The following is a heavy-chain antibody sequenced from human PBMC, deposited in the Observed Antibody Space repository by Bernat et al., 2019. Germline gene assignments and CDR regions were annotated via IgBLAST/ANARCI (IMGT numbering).Heavy chain of an antibody. V-gene: IGHV3-9*01. CDR1: GFTFDDYA. Sequence: EVQLVESGGGLVQPGRSLRLSCAASGFTFDDYAMHWVRQAPGKGLEWVSGISWNSGSIGYADSVTGRFTISRDSAKNSLYLRMNSLRAEDTALYYCAKSRWGSYGSGVFDVWGQGTMVTVSS. CDR3: AKSRWGSYGSGVFDV. J-gene: IGHJ3*01. CDR2: ISWNSGSI. D-gene: IGHD3-16*01.